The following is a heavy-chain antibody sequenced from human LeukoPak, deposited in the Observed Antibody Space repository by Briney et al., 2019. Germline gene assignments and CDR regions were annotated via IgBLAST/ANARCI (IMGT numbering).Heavy chain of an antibody. Sequence: SETLSLTCTVSGGSISSYFWNWIRQPPGKGLEWIGFIYYSGSTNYNPSLKSRVTISVDTSKNQFSLRLSSVTAADTAVYFCARGQADIMATMNYWGQGTLVTVSS. V-gene: IGHV4-59*01. J-gene: IGHJ4*02. CDR1: GGSISSYF. CDR2: IYYSGST. D-gene: IGHD5-12*01. CDR3: ARGQADIMATMNY.